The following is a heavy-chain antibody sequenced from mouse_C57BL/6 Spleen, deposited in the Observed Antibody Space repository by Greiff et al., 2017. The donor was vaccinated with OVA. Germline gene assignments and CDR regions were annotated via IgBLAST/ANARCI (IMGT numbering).Heavy chain of an antibody. D-gene: IGHD4-1*01. CDR1: GYTFNSSW. CDR3: ARGTGPYVDY. J-gene: IGHJ2*01. V-gene: IGHV1-72*01. Sequence: QVQLQQPGAELVKPGASVKLSCTASGYTFNSSWMHWVKQRPGRGLEWIGRIDPTSGGTKYNEKFKSKATLTVDKPSSTADMQLSSLTSEDSAVYYWARGTGPYVDYLGQGTTLTGSS. CDR2: IDPTSGGT.